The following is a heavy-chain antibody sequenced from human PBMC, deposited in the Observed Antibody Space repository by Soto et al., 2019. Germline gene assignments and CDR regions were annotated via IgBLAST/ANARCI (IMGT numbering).Heavy chain of an antibody. Sequence: ASVKVSCKASGYTFTSYGISWVRQAPGQGLEWMGWISAYNGNTNYAQKLQGRVTMTTDTSTSTAYMELRSLRSDDTAVYYCARYGAAVYYYYGMDVWGQGTTVTVSS. D-gene: IGHD6-13*01. CDR3: ARYGAAVYYYYGMDV. V-gene: IGHV1-18*01. CDR2: ISAYNGNT. J-gene: IGHJ6*02. CDR1: GYTFTSYG.